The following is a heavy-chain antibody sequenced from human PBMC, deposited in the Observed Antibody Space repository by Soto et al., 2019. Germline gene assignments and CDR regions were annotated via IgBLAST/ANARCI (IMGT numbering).Heavy chain of an antibody. J-gene: IGHJ3*02. D-gene: IGHD3-10*01. CDR2: ISGSGGST. Sequence: EVQLLESGGGLVQPGGSLRLSCAASGLTFSSYAMSWVRQAPGKGLEWVSAISGSGGSTYHADSVKGRFTISRDNSKNTLYLQMNSLRAEDTAVYYCAKAFIRMVRGGNDIWGQGTMVTVSS. CDR3: AKAFIRMVRGGNDI. V-gene: IGHV3-23*01. CDR1: GLTFSSYA.